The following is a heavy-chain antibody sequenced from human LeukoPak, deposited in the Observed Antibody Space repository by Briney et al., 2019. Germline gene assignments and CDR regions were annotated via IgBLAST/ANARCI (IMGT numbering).Heavy chain of an antibody. CDR3: ARYEPTYYDFWSGYYDYYYYGMDV. CDR2: INPNSGGT. V-gene: IGHV1-2*02. CDR1: GYTFTSYP. Sequence: ASVRLSCKASGYTFTSYPISWVRQAPGQGLEWMGWINPNSGGTNYAQKFQGRVTMTSDTSISSAYMELSRLRSDDTAVYYCARYEPTYYDFWSGYYDYYYYGMDVWGQGTTATVSS. J-gene: IGHJ6*01. D-gene: IGHD3-3*01.